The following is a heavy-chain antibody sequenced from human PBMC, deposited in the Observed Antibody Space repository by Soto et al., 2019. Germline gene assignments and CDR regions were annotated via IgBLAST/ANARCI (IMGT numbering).Heavy chain of an antibody. V-gene: IGHV3-21*06. CDR2: ISSTTNYI. Sequence: LRLSCAASGFTFTRYSMNWVRQAPGKGLEWVSSISSTTNYIYYGDSMKGRFTISRDNAKNSLYLEMNSLRAGDTAVYYCARESEDLTSNFDYWGQGTLVTVSS. CDR1: GFTFTRYS. CDR3: ARESEDLTSNFDY. J-gene: IGHJ4*02.